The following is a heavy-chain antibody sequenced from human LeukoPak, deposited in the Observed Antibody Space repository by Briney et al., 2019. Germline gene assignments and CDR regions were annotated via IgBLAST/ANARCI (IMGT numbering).Heavy chain of an antibody. V-gene: IGHV4-59*08. Sequence: SETLSLTCTVSGGSISNYFWSWIRQSPGKGLEWIGYIHYSGSTNYNPSLRSRVTISVDTSKNQFSLKLSSVTAADAAVYYCARLTNTGNYQYYFDYWGQGTLVTVSS. CDR1: GGSISNYF. CDR3: ARLTNTGNYQYYFDY. J-gene: IGHJ4*02. D-gene: IGHD1-26*01. CDR2: IHYSGST.